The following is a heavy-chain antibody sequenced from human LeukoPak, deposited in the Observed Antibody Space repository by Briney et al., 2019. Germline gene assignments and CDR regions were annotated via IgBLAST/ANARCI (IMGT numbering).Heavy chain of an antibody. D-gene: IGHD2-15*01. CDR2: INPSGGST. Sequence: ASVKVSCKASGYTFTSYYMHWVRPAPGQGLEWVGIINPSGGSTSYAQKFQGRVTMTRDTSTSTVYMELSSLRSEDTAVYYCARDSCSGGSCYYYFDYWGQGTLVTVSS. J-gene: IGHJ4*02. CDR3: ARDSCSGGSCYYYFDY. V-gene: IGHV1-46*01. CDR1: GYTFTSYY.